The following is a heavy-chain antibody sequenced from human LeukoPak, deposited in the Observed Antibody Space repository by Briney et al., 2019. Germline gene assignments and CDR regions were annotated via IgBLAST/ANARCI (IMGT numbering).Heavy chain of an antibody. CDR3: ARAVLIYSSSYENWFDP. V-gene: IGHV4-4*07. Sequence: SETLSLTCTVSGRSISTYYWSWIRQPAGKGLEWIGRMYTSDYNTGSTHYNPSLKSRVSMSIDTSKNQFSLKLSSVTAADTAVYYCARAVLIYSSSYENWFDPWGQGTLVTVSS. D-gene: IGHD6-13*01. CDR2: MYTSDYNTGST. J-gene: IGHJ5*02. CDR1: GRSISTYY.